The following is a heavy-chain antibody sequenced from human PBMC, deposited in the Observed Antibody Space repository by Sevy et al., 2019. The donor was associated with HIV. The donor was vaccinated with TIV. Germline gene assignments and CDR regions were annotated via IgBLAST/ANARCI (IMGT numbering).Heavy chain of an antibody. Sequence: SETLSLTCTVSGGSISSYYWSRIRQPAGKGLEWIGRIYTSGSTNYNPSLKSRVTMSVDTSKNQFSLKLSSVTAADTAVYYCARDPYYYDSSGYYGEYDWFDPWGQGTLVTVSS. V-gene: IGHV4-4*07. CDR2: IYTSGST. D-gene: IGHD3-22*01. CDR1: GGSISSYY. J-gene: IGHJ5*02. CDR3: ARDPYYYDSSGYYGEYDWFDP.